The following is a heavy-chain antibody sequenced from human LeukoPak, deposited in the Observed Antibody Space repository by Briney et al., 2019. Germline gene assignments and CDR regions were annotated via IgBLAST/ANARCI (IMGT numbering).Heavy chain of an antibody. CDR1: VHPFRCYA. D-gene: IGHD3-22*01. CDR2: ISYDGNKN. V-gene: IGHV3-30-3*01. J-gene: IGHJ6*02. Sequence: GGSLRLSCAVSVHPFRCYAMHWVPQAPGKVLECVAAISYDGNKNTYAHSVKGRFTISRDNSKNTLYLQMNSLRAEDTAVYFCARDRYYYDSSGYWGQINYFYYYGMDVWGQGTTVTVSS. CDR3: ARDRYYYDSSGYWGQINYFYYYGMDV.